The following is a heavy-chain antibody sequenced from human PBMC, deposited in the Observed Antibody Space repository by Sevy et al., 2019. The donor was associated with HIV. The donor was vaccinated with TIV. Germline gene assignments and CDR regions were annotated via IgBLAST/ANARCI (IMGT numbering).Heavy chain of an antibody. CDR2: INHSGST. CDR1: GGSFSGYY. CDR3: ARGPNCSSTSCYDPIYYYYYGMDV. Sequence: SETLSLTCAVYGGSFSGYYWSWIRQPPGKGLEWIGEINHSGSTNYNPSLKSRVTISVDTSKNQFSLNLSSVTAADTAVYYCARGPNCSSTSCYDPIYYYYYGMDVWGQGTTVTVSS. D-gene: IGHD2-2*01. V-gene: IGHV4-34*01. J-gene: IGHJ6*02.